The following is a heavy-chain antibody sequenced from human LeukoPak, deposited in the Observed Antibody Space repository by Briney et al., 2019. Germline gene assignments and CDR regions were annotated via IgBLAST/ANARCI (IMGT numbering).Heavy chain of an antibody. CDR1: GFTLSSYA. CDR3: ARPRSSGYYYMDY. Sequence: GRSLRLSCAASGFTLSSYAMHWVRQAPGKGLEWVAVISYDGSNKYYADSVKGRFTISRDNSKNTLYLQMNSLRAEDTAVYYCARPRSSGYYYMDYWGQGTLVTVSS. D-gene: IGHD3-22*01. V-gene: IGHV3-30-3*01. CDR2: ISYDGSNK. J-gene: IGHJ4*02.